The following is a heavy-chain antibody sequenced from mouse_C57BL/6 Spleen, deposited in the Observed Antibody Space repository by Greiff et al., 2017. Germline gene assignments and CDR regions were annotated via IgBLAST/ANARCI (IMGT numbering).Heavy chain of an antibody. V-gene: IGHV1-4*01. CDR1: GYTFTSYT. J-gene: IGHJ2*01. CDR2: INPSSGYT. Sequence: QVHVKQSGAELARPGASVKMSCKASGYTFTSYTMHWVKQRPGQGLEWIGYINPSSGYTKYNQKFKDKATLTADKSSSTAYMQLISLTSEDSAVYYCARLLGGTYYFDYWGQGTTLTVSS. CDR3: ARLLGGTYYFDY. D-gene: IGHD4-1*01.